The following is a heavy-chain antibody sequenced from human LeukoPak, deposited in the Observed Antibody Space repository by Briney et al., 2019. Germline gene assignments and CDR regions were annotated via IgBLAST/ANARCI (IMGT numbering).Heavy chain of an antibody. CDR1: GVSISSYY. J-gene: IGHJ6*03. CDR2: IYYSWST. D-gene: IGHD3-3*01. CDR3: ARDSIRDFWSGYYSGHYYYMDV. Sequence: PSETLSLTCTVSGVSISSYYWSWIRQPPRKGLEWIGYIYYSWSTNYNPSLKSRVTISVVKSKNQFSLKLSSVTAADTAVYYCARDSIRDFWSGYYSGHYYYMDVWGKGTTVTVSS. V-gene: IGHV4-59*01.